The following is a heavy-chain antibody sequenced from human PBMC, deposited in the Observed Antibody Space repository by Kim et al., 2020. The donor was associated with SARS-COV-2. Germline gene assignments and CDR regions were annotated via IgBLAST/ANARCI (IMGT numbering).Heavy chain of an antibody. Sequence: GGSLRLSCAASGFTFSSYVMTWVRQAPGKGLDWVADISAGGGTTYYANSVKGRFTISRDNSKNTLYLQINSLRAEDTAVYYCARDTQSSSPYYYYGMDVWGQGTTVTVSS. CDR2: ISAGGGTT. CDR3: ARDTQSSSPYYYYGMDV. V-gene: IGHV3-23*01. D-gene: IGHD6-13*01. CDR1: GFTFSSYV. J-gene: IGHJ6*02.